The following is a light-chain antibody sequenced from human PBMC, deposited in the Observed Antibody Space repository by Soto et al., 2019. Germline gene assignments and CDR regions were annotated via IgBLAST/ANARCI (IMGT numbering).Light chain of an antibody. V-gene: IGLV1-40*01. J-gene: IGLJ1*01. Sequence: QSVLTQPPSVSGAPGQRVTISCTWSSSNIGAGFDVHWYQQLPGTAPQLLIFGTRNRPSGVPDRFSGSKSGTSASLAITGLQAEDEAHYYCQSYDSSLSGPYVFGTGTKVTVL. CDR2: GTR. CDR1: SSNIGAGFD. CDR3: QSYDSSLSGPYV.